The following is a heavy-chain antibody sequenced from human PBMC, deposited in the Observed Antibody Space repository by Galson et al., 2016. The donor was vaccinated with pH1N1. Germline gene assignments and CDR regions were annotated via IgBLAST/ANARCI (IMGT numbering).Heavy chain of an antibody. J-gene: IGHJ4*02. V-gene: IGHV1-69*08. CDR1: GDTFRTHT. CDR3: VRGGQLAGHVDF. Sequence: SVKVSCKASGDTFRTHTFNWVRQAPGQGLEWTGRITPAFGTADYAQKCQGSVAVTAAKSTSTVYMEMLSLNSDDTAVYYCVRGGQLAGHVDFWGQGTLVVVSS. D-gene: IGHD6-6*01. CDR2: ITPAFGTA.